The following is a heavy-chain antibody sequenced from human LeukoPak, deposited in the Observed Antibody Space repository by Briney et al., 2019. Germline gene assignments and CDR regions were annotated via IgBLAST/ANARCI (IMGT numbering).Heavy chain of an antibody. J-gene: IGHJ4*02. CDR1: GGSISSSSYY. Sequence: TSETLSLTCTVSGGSISSSSYYWGWIRQPPGKGLEWIGSIYYSGSTYYNPSLKSRVTISVDTSKNQFSLKLSSVTAADTAVYYCARSLPGPVHFDYWGQGTLVTVSS. CDR3: ARSLPGPVHFDY. CDR2: IYYSGST. V-gene: IGHV4-39*07.